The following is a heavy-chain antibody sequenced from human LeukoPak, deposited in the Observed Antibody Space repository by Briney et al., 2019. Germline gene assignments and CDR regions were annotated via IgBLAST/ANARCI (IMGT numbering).Heavy chain of an antibody. J-gene: IGHJ6*03. D-gene: IGHD5-18*01. V-gene: IGHV3-20*04. Sequence: GGSLRLSRAASGFTLSRYGMSWVRQGPGKGLEWVSGISWTGAETEYADSVKGRFTISRDNAKNSLYLQMNSLRVEDTALYYCAREQGGYRHGSQKFRNYYYYMDVWGKGTTVIVSS. CDR3: AREQGGYRHGSQKFRNYYYYMDV. CDR1: GFTLSRYG. CDR2: ISWTGAET.